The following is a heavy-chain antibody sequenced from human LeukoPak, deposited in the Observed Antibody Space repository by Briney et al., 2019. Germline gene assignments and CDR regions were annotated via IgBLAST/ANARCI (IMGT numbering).Heavy chain of an antibody. CDR1: GGSFSGYY. Sequence: TSDTLSLTCAVYGGSFSGYYRSWIRQPPGKGLEWIGEINHSGSTNYNPSLKSRVTISVDTSKNQFSLKLSSVTAADTAVYYCASKLEYSTSSGIYWGQGTLVTVSS. CDR2: INHSGST. D-gene: IGHD6-6*01. V-gene: IGHV4-34*01. J-gene: IGHJ4*02. CDR3: ASKLEYSTSSGIY.